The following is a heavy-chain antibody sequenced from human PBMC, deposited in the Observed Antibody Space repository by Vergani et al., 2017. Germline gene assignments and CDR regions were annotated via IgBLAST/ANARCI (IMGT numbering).Heavy chain of an antibody. CDR1: GGSISSGDYY. Sequence: QVQLQESGPGLVKSSQTLSLTCTVSGGSISSGDYYWSWVRQPPGKGLEWIGYIYYSGSTYYNPSLKSRVTISVDTSKNQFSLKLSSVTAADTAVYYCARVGVVRGVSYYYYYYGMDVWGQGTTVTVSS. V-gene: IGHV4-30-4*01. CDR3: ARVGVVRGVSYYYYYYGMDV. D-gene: IGHD3-10*01. CDR2: IYYSGST. J-gene: IGHJ6*02.